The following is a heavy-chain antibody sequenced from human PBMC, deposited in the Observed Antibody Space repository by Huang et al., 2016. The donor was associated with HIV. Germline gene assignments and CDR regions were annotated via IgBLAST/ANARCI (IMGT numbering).Heavy chain of an antibody. J-gene: IGHJ5*02. CDR2: INHSGST. CDR3: ATSLQNIYGYNWFDP. D-gene: IGHD5-18*01. CDR1: GGAFSGYY. V-gene: IGHV4-34*01. Sequence: QVQLQQWGAGLLKPSETLSLTCAVYGGAFSGYYWSWFRQPPGKGLEWLGEINHSGSTNDTPSRKSRVTMSVDTSKNQFSLKLSSVTAADTAVYYWATSLQNIYGYNWFDPWGQGTLVTVSS.